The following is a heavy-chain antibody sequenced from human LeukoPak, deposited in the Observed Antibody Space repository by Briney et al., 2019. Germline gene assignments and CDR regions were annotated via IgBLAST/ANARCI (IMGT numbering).Heavy chain of an antibody. Sequence: PGGSLRLSCAASGFTFSSYGMHWVRQAPGKGLEWVGSIRSNTYGGTSEYAASVTGRFTISRDDSNSIAYLQMSSLRTEDTAVYYCTRDRVVAATNYYYYYGMDVWGQGATVTVSS. CDR3: TRDRVVAATNYYYYYGMDV. D-gene: IGHD2-15*01. CDR1: GFTFSSYG. V-gene: IGHV3-49*04. J-gene: IGHJ6*02. CDR2: IRSNTYGGTS.